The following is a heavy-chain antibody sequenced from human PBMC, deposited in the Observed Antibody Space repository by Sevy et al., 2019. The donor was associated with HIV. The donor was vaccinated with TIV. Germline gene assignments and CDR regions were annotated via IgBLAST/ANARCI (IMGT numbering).Heavy chain of an antibody. Sequence: GGSLRLSCAASGFTFSSYAMHWVRQAPGKGLEWVAVISYDGSNKYYADSVKGRFTISRDNSKNTLYLQMNSLRAEDTAVYYCAREPSPSGGQCQGWFDPWGQGTLVTVSS. CDR2: ISYDGSNK. J-gene: IGHJ5*02. V-gene: IGHV3-30-3*01. CDR3: AREPSPSGGQCQGWFDP. D-gene: IGHD1-26*01. CDR1: GFTFSSYA.